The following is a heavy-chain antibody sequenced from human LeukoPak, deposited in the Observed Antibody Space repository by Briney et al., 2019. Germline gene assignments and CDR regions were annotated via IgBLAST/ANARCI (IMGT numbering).Heavy chain of an antibody. CDR2: IYYSGST. V-gene: IGHV4-39*01. CDR1: GGSFSGYY. Sequence: SETLSLTCAVYGGSFSGYYWGWIRQPPGKGLEWIGSIYYSGSTYYNPSLKSRVTISVDTSKNQFSLKLSSVTAADTAVYYCASRITIFGVVTEGPWGQGTLVTVSS. CDR3: ASRITIFGVVTEGP. J-gene: IGHJ5*02. D-gene: IGHD3-3*01.